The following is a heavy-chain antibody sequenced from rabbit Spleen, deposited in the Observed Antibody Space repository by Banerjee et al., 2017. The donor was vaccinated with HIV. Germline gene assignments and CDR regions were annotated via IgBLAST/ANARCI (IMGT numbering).Heavy chain of an antibody. Sequence: QSLEESGGGLVQPEGSLALTCKASGFSFSSSDYICWVRQAPGKGLEWISCIAGSSSDFTYSATWAKGRFTISKTSSTTVTLQMTSLTVADTATYFCARGSAAMTMMITGYYLSLWGPGTLVTVS. CDR2: IAGSSSDFT. D-gene: IGHD2-1*01. V-gene: IGHV1S40*01. J-gene: IGHJ4*01. CDR3: ARGSAAMTMMITGYYLSL. CDR1: GFSFSSSDY.